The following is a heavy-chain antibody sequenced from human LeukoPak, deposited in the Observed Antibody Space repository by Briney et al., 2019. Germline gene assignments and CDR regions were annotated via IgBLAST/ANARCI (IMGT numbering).Heavy chain of an antibody. D-gene: IGHD5-18*01. CDR1: GYNFNTYG. Sequence: ASVKVSCKASGYNFNTYGIGWVRQAPRQGLEWMGWITAANGNTNYAQKVQGRVTMTTDTSTSTAYMEPRSLRSDDTAVYFCARDLARGYSYGYNAFDIWGQGTMVTVSS. V-gene: IGHV1-18*01. CDR3: ARDLARGYSYGYNAFDI. J-gene: IGHJ3*02. CDR2: ITAANGNT.